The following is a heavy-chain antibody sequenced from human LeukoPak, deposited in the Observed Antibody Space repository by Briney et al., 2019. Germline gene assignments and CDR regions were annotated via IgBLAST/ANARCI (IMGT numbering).Heavy chain of an antibody. CDR1: GDSVSSNSAA. V-gene: IGHV6-1*01. CDR2: TYYRSKWYN. D-gene: IGHD5-18*01. J-gene: IGHJ4*02. Sequence: KHSQTLSLTCAISGDSVSSNSAACNWIRQSPSRGLEWLGRTYYRSKWYNDYAVSVKSRVTLKPDTSKNQFSLQLNSVTPEDTAVYYCARGYSYGYDFHYWGQGTLVTVSS. CDR3: ARGYSYGYDFHY.